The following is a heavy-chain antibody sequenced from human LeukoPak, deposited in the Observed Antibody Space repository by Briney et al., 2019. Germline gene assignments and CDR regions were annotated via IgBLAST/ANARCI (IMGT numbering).Heavy chain of an antibody. CDR2: INAGNGTT. J-gene: IGHJ2*01. D-gene: IGHD3-16*01. Sequence: GASVKVSCKASGYTFTSYAMHWVRQAPGQRLEWMGWINAGNGTTKYSQKFQGRVTMTRDTSTSTVYMELSSLRSEDTAVYYCARDRGGTRGHWYFDLWGRGTLVTVSS. CDR3: ARDRGGTRGHWYFDL. CDR1: GYTFTSYA. V-gene: IGHV1-3*01.